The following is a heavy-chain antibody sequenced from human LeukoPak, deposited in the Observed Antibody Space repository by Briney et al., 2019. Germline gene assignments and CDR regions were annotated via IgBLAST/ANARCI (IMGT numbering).Heavy chain of an antibody. CDR1: GFTLSNYA. D-gene: IGHD5-12*01. J-gene: IGHJ4*02. Sequence: PGGSLRLSCAASGFTLSNYAMSWVRQAPGKGLEWVSSIHYNGGNTYYADSVKGRFTISRDNSKNTLYLRMNTLRVEDTAVYYSAKVIREVDMSHDYWGQGALVTVSS. CDR3: AKVIREVDMSHDY. CDR2: IHYNGGNT. V-gene: IGHV3-23*01.